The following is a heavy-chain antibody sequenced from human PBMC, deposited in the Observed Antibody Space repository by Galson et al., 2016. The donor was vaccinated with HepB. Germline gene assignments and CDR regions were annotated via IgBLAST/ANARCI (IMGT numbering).Heavy chain of an antibody. J-gene: IGHJ4*02. Sequence: CAISGDSVSSNSAAWNWIRQSPSRGLEWLGRTYYRSKWYNEYAQSVKNRITINTDTSKNQFSLQLNSVTPDDTAVYYCARENLGDCGGGICYYRNFNYWGQGTLVTVSS. CDR3: ARENLGDCGGGICYYRNFNY. D-gene: IGHD2-15*01. CDR1: GDSVSSNSAA. V-gene: IGHV6-1*01. CDR2: TYYRSKWYN.